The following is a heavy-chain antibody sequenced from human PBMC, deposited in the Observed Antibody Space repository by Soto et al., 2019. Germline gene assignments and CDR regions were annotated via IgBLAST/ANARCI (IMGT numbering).Heavy chain of an antibody. CDR1: GFAFSNYG. D-gene: IGHD6-13*01. Sequence: QVHLVESGGGVVQPGRSLTLSCTASGFAFSNYGIHWVRQAPGRGLEWVGGIWSDGTKKVYAGSVRGRFTISRDNSKNTIYLQMNSLRAEDTAVYYCARDWWEEPAGKETVSQFDYWGQGTLVTGTS. CDR3: ARDWWEEPAGKETVSQFDY. CDR2: IWSDGTKK. J-gene: IGHJ4*02. V-gene: IGHV3-33*01.